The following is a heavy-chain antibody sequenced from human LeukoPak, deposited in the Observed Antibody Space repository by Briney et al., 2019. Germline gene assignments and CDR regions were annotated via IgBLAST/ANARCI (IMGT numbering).Heavy chain of an antibody. J-gene: IGHJ3*02. Sequence: GGSLRLSCAASGFTFSNYAMHWVRQAPGKELECMTVISYDGSNKYYADSVKGRFTISRDNSKNTLYLQMNSLRAEDTAVYYCARERAGTTYFDAFDIWGQGTMVTVSS. CDR2: ISYDGSNK. V-gene: IGHV3-30-3*01. CDR1: GFTFSNYA. D-gene: IGHD4-17*01. CDR3: ARERAGTTYFDAFDI.